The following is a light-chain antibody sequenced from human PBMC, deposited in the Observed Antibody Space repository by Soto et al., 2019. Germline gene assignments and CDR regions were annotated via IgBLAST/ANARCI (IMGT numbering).Light chain of an antibody. CDR1: QSISDS. CDR3: QQYNGYSRT. CDR2: DVS. V-gene: IGKV1-5*01. Sequence: DIQMTQSPSTLSASVGDRVTITCRASQSISDSLAWYQQKPGKAPYLLISDVSSLERAVPSRFSGSGSGTEFTLTISSMQPDDFATYYCQQYNGYSRTFGQGTK. J-gene: IGKJ1*01.